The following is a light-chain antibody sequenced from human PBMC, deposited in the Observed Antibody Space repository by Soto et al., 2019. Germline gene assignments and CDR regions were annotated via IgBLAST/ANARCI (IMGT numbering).Light chain of an antibody. CDR1: RSDVGGYNY. CDR2: EVS. CDR3: SSYTSSSTRV. Sequence: QSALTQPASVSGSPGQSITISCTGTRSDVGGYNYVSWYQQHPGKDPKLLIYEVSNRPSGVSNRLSGSKSGNTASLTISGLQHDDEADYYCSSYTSSSTRVFGGGTKLTVL. V-gene: IGLV2-14*01. J-gene: IGLJ3*02.